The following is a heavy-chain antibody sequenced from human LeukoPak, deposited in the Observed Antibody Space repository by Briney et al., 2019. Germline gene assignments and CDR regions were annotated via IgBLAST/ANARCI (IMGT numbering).Heavy chain of an antibody. V-gene: IGHV1-2*02. CDR2: INPNSGGT. CDR3: AISDYGGKSPPLDY. Sequence: ASVKVSCKASGYTFTGYFIHWVRQAPGQGLEWMGWINPNSGGTNYAQKFQGRVTMTRDTSIGTAYMELSRLRSDDTAVYYCAISDYGGKSPPLDYWGQGTLVTVSS. D-gene: IGHD4-23*01. J-gene: IGHJ4*02. CDR1: GYTFTGYF.